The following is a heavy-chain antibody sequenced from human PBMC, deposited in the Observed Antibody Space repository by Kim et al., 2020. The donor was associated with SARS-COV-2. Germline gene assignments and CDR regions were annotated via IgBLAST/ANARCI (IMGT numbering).Heavy chain of an antibody. D-gene: IGHD2-8*01. J-gene: IGHJ2*01. CDR1: GGSISTYY. V-gene: IGHV4-59*13. CDR3: ARYCTNGVCYKGGYWYFDL. Sequence: SETLSLTCTVSGGSISTYYWSWIRQPPGKGLEWIGHIYYSGSTNYNPSLKSRVTISVDTSKNQFSLKLGSVTAADTAVYYCARYCTNGVCYKGGYWYFDLWGRGTLVTVSS. CDR2: IYYSGST.